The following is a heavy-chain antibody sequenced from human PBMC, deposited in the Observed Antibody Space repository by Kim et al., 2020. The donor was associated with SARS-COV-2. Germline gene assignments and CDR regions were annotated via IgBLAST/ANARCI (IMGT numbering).Heavy chain of an antibody. V-gene: IGHV4-34*01. D-gene: IGHD3-10*01. CDR3: ARAGFGDGAFDP. Sequence: SETLSLTCAVYGGSFSGYYWSWIRQPPGKGLEWIGEINHSGSTNYNPSLKSRVTISVDTSKNQFSLKLSSVTAADTAVYYCARAGFGDGAFDPWGQGTLVTVSS. J-gene: IGHJ5*02. CDR2: INHSGST. CDR1: GGSFSGYY.